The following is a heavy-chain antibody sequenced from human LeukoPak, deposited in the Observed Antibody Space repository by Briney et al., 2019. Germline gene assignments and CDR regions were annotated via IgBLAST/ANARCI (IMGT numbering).Heavy chain of an antibody. CDR3: ARDRPRAV. V-gene: IGHV3-53*01. CDR2: INSGGGT. Sequence: GGSLRLSCAASGFSVSSNYMSWVRQAPGKGLEWVSVINSGGGTYYADSVKGRFTISRDSSKKTLYLQMNSLRVEDTAVYYCARDRPRAVWGQGATVTVSS. CDR1: GFSVSSNY. J-gene: IGHJ6*02.